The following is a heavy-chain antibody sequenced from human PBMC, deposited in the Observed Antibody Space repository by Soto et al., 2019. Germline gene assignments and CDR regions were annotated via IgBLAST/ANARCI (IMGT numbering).Heavy chain of an antibody. V-gene: IGHV3-23*01. Sequence: GGSLRLSCGASGFTFSIYAIILVRQAPGKGLEWVSAISGSGGSTYYADSVKGRFTISRDNSKNTLYLQMNSLRAEDTAVYYCAKDETAGLQYWFQNWGQGTLVTGSS. CDR2: ISGSGGST. CDR3: AKDETAGLQYWFQN. CDR1: GFTFSIYA. D-gene: IGHD3-9*01. J-gene: IGHJ1*01.